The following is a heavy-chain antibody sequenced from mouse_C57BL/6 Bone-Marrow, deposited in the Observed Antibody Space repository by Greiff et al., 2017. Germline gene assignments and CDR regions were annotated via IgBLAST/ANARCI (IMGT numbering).Heavy chain of an antibody. D-gene: IGHD1-1*01. CDR3: AIRPWEFSSSYPYDYARDD. Sequence: VQLQQPGPELVKPGDSVKVSCKASGYSFTSYWMHWVMQRPGQGLAWIGRIHPSDSDPNYNQTFKGKATLPVDNSSRTAYMQLRSLTSEESAVYYCAIRPWEFSSSYPYDYARDDGGQGTSVTVSS. V-gene: IGHV1-74*01. J-gene: IGHJ4*01. CDR2: IHPSDSDP. CDR1: GYSFTSYW.